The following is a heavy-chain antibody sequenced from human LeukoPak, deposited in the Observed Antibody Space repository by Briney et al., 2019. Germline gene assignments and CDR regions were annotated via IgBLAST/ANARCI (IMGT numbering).Heavy chain of an antibody. Sequence: SQTLSLTCTVSGGSISSGGYYWSWIRQPPGKGLGWIGYIYYSGSTYYNPSLKSRVTISVDTSKNQFSLKLSSVTAADTAVYYCARVFGRYYDSSGNFDYWGQGTLVTVSS. J-gene: IGHJ4*02. CDR3: ARVFGRYYDSSGNFDY. V-gene: IGHV4-30-4*08. D-gene: IGHD3-22*01. CDR1: GGSISSGGYY. CDR2: IYYSGST.